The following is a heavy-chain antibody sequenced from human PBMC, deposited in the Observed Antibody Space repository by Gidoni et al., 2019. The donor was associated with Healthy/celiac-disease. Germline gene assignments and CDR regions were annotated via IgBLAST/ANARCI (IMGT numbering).Heavy chain of an antibody. CDR1: GGSIRSYY. Sequence: QVQLQESGPGLVKPSETLSLTCTVSGGSIRSYYWSWIRQPPGKGLEWIGYIYYSGSTNYNPSLKSRVTISVDTSKNQFSLKLSSVTAADTAVYYCARSNWAADYYYGMDVWGQGTTVTVSS. V-gene: IGHV4-59*01. CDR2: IYYSGST. J-gene: IGHJ6*02. D-gene: IGHD6-13*01. CDR3: ARSNWAADYYYGMDV.